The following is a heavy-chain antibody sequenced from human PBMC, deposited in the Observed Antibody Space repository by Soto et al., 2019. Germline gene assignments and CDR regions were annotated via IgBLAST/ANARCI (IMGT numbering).Heavy chain of an antibody. D-gene: IGHD3-10*01. J-gene: IGHJ4*02. CDR3: ASGFYDSGSYDH. CDR1: GLTVSSNY. Sequence: GGSLRLSCAVSGLTVSSNYMSWVRQGPGKGLEWVSVIHSGGGTYYADSVKGRFTISRDDSKNTLYLQMNSLRAEDTAVYYCASGFYDSGSYDHWGQGTQVTVSS. V-gene: IGHV3-66*01. CDR2: IHSGGGT.